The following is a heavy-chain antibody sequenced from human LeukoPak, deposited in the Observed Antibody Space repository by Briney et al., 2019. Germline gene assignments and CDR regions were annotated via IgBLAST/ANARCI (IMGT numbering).Heavy chain of an antibody. CDR2: IYYSGST. Sequence: TSETLSFTCTVSGGSISSYYWSWIRQPPGKGLEWIGYIYYSGSTNYNPSLRSRVTISVDTSKNQFSLKLSSVTAADTAVYYCARQGVRGVPDYWGQGTLVTVSS. CDR1: GGSISSYY. CDR3: ARQGVRGVPDY. V-gene: IGHV4-59*08. D-gene: IGHD3-10*01. J-gene: IGHJ4*02.